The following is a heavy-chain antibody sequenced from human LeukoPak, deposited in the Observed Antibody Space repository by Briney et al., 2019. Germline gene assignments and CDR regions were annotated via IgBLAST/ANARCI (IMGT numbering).Heavy chain of an antibody. Sequence: SETLSLTCTVSGGSISSSNYYWGRIRQPPGKGLEWIGSIYYSGSAYYNPSLKSRVTISVDTSKNQFSLKLSSVTASDTAVYYCARRRVTLGAFDIWGQGTIVTVSS. CDR1: GGSISSSNYY. CDR2: IYYSGSA. CDR3: ARRRVTLGAFDI. J-gene: IGHJ3*02. D-gene: IGHD2-21*02. V-gene: IGHV4-39*01.